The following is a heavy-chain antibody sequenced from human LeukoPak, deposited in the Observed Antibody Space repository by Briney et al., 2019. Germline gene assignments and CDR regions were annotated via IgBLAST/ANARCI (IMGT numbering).Heavy chain of an antibody. V-gene: IGHV3-30*04. CDR2: ISYDGGDK. Sequence: GGSLRLSCAASGFTFSSYAMHWVRQAPGKGLEWVAVISYDGGDKYYTDSVKGRFTISRDNSKNTLYLQMNSLEAEDTAVYYCARALVGGLVDYWGQGTLVTVSS. CDR3: ARALVGGLVDY. D-gene: IGHD2-15*01. J-gene: IGHJ4*02. CDR1: GFTFSSYA.